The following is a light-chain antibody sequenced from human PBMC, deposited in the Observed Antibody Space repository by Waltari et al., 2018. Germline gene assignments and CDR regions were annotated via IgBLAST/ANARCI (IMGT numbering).Light chain of an antibody. Sequence: DVVMTQSPLSLPATLEQPASIPCRSIQSLVYRDGTTYLNWFQLRPGQSPRLLIYNVSNRDSGVPDRFSGSGSGTDFTLKISRVEAEDVGVYYCMHSVEWPWTVGQGTKVEVK. CDR1: QSLVYRDGTTY. CDR3: MHSVEWPWT. V-gene: IGKV2-30*01. J-gene: IGKJ1*01. CDR2: NVS.